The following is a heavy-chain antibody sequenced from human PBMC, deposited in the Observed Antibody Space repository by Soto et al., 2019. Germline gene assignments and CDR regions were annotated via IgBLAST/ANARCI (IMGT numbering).Heavy chain of an antibody. CDR3: ARDRRHDYRSGYPDY. Sequence: LSLTCTVSGGSISSGDYYWSWIRQPPGKGLEWIGYIYYSGSTYYNPTLKSRVYISVDTSKNQFSLNLTSVTAADTAVYYCARDRRHDYRSGYPDYWGQGTLVTVSS. D-gene: IGHD3-3*01. V-gene: IGHV4-30-4*01. J-gene: IGHJ4*02. CDR1: GGSISSGDYY. CDR2: IYYSGST.